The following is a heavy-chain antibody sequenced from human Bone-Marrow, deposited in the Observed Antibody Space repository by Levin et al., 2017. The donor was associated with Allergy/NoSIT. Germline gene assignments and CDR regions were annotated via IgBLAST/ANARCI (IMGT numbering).Heavy chain of an antibody. V-gene: IGHV3-15*01. CDR3: TTQHEYSRSYSFDY. CDR2: IKSKTDGGTT. CDR1: GFTFSNAW. J-gene: IGHJ4*02. Sequence: GGSLRLSCAASGFTFSNAWMSWVRQAPGKGLEWVGRIKSKTDGGTTDYAAPVKGRFTISRDDSKNTLYLQMNSLKTEDTAVYYCTTQHEYSRSYSFDYWGQGTLVTVSS. D-gene: IGHD6-6*01.